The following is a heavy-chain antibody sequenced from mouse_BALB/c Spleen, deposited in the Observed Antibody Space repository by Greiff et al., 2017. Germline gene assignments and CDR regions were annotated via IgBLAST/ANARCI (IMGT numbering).Heavy chain of an antibody. CDR2: IYPGNVNT. CDR3: ARVGDFYWYFDV. V-gene: IGHV1S56*01. J-gene: IGHJ1*01. Sequence: QVQLQQSGPELVKPGASVRISCKASGYTFTSYYIHWVKQRPGQGLEWIGWIYPGNVNTKYNEKFKGKATLTADKSSSTAYMQLSSLTSEDSAVYFCARVGDFYWYFDVWGAGTTVTVSS. CDR1: GYTFTSYY.